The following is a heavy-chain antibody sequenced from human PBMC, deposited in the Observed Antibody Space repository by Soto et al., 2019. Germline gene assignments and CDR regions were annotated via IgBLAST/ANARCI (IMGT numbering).Heavy chain of an antibody. Sequence: GGSLRLSCAASGFTFSSYGMHWVRQAPGKGLEWVAVISYDGSNKYYADSVKGRFTISRDNSKNTLYLQMNSLRAEDTAVYYCAKDSTPAGYCSSTSCPFVDYWGQGTLVTVSS. CDR1: GFTFSSYG. CDR3: AKDSTPAGYCSSTSCPFVDY. D-gene: IGHD2-2*01. CDR2: ISYDGSNK. J-gene: IGHJ4*02. V-gene: IGHV3-30*18.